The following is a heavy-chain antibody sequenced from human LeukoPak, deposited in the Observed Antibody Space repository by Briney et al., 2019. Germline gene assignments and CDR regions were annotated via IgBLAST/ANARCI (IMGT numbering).Heavy chain of an antibody. Sequence: GGSLRLSCAASGFTFSSYWMSWVRRAPGKGLEWVANIKQDGSEKYYVDSVKGRFTISRDNAKNSLYLQMNSLRAEDTAVYYCAREGARGRRVTIFGVAAYGMDVWGQGTTVTVSS. CDR2: IKQDGSEK. CDR1: GFTFSSYW. V-gene: IGHV3-7*01. D-gene: IGHD3-3*01. CDR3: AREGARGRRVTIFGVAAYGMDV. J-gene: IGHJ6*02.